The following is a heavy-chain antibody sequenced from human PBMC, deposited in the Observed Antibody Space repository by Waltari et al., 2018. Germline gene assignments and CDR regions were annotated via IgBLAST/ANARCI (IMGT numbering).Heavy chain of an antibody. V-gene: IGHV3-7*01. CDR2: INHEGSEI. J-gene: IGHJ4*01. CDR3: SWSLDY. CDR1: GFSFSNSW. Sequence: EVQLVESGGGLVQPGGSLRLSCAASGFSFSNSWMDWVRQAPGKGLEWVANINHEGSEISDVDSVKGRVTISRDNAKNSLYLQMNSLRAEDTAIYYCSWSLDYLGHGTLVTVSS.